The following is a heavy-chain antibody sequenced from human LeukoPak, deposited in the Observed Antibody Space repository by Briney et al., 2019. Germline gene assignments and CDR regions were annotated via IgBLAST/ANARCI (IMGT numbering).Heavy chain of an antibody. CDR2: IYTSGST. Sequence: PSETLSLTCTVSGGSISSYYWSWIRQPPGKGLEWIGYIYTSGSTNYNPSLKSRVTISVDTSKNQFSLKLSSVTAADTAVYYCARRGPYCSSTSCYGRYYFDYWGQGALVTVSS. D-gene: IGHD2-2*01. CDR1: GGSISSYY. CDR3: ARRGPYCSSTSCYGRYYFDY. J-gene: IGHJ4*02. V-gene: IGHV4-4*09.